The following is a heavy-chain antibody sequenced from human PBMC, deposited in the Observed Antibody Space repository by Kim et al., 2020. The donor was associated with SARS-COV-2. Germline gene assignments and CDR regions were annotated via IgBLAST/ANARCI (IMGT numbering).Heavy chain of an antibody. CDR3: ARGRKYDRYYFDY. V-gene: IGHV1-8*01. Sequence: ASVKVSCKASGYTFTSYDINWVRQATGQGLEWMGWMNPNSGNTDYAQKFQGRVTMTRNTSISTAYMELSSLRSEDTAVYYCARGRKYDRYYFDYWGQGTLVTVSS. CDR1: GYTFTSYD. CDR2: MNPNSGNT. D-gene: IGHD3-22*01. J-gene: IGHJ4*02.